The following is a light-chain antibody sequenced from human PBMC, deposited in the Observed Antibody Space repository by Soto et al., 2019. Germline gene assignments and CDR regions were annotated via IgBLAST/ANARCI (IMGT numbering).Light chain of an antibody. CDR2: WAS. CDR1: QSVLYSSNNKNY. V-gene: IGKV4-1*01. Sequence: DIVMTQSPDSLAVSLGERATINCKSSQSVLYSSNNKNYLAWYQQKPRQPTKLLIYWASTRESGVPGRFSGSGSGTDFTLTISSLQAEDVAVYFCQQYYSTPHTFGQGTKLEIK. J-gene: IGKJ2*01. CDR3: QQYYSTPHT.